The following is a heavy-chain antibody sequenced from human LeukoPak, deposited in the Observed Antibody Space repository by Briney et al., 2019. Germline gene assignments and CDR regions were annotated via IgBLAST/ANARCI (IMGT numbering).Heavy chain of an antibody. CDR3: ARDRGELYDY. D-gene: IGHD3-10*01. Sequence: PSETLSLTCTVSGASISDYYWSWIRQPAGKGLEWIGRISSSGHTNYNPSLKSRVTMSVDTSKNQFSLKLSSVTAADTAVYYCARDRGELYDYWGQGTLVTVSS. CDR2: ISSSGHT. V-gene: IGHV4-4*07. J-gene: IGHJ4*02. CDR1: GASISDYY.